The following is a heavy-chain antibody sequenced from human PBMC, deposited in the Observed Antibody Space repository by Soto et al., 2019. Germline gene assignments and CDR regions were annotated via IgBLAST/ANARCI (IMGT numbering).Heavy chain of an antibody. D-gene: IGHD2-15*01. Sequence: ELQLLESGGGLVQPGGSLRLSCAASGFTFINDAMSWVRQAPGKGLEWVSAISGSAVTIYYADSVKGRFTVSRDNSKNTLYLQMNSLTAEDTAVYYCAKHLVAVHSLDYWGQRTLVTVSS. CDR3: AKHLVAVHSLDY. CDR1: GFTFINDA. CDR2: ISGSAVTI. J-gene: IGHJ4*02. V-gene: IGHV3-23*01.